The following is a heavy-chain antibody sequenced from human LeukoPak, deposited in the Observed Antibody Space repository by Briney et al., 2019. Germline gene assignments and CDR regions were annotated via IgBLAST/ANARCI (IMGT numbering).Heavy chain of an antibody. D-gene: IGHD4/OR15-4a*01. J-gene: IGHJ3*01. CDR1: GHTFTGYY. V-gene: IGHV1-2*02. CDR2: VNPNSGGA. Sequence: ASVKVSCKASGHTFTGYYIHWVRQAPGQGLEWMGWVNPNSGGANYAQKFQGRVIMTRDTSISTAYMELTRLTSNDTAVYFCARVETMLHPFDVWGQGTMVTVSS. CDR3: ARVETMLHPFDV.